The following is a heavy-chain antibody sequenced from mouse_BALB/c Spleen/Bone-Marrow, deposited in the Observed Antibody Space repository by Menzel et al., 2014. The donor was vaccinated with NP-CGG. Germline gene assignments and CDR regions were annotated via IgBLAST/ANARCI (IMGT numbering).Heavy chain of an antibody. Sequence: QVQLKQSGPGLVAPSPSLSISCTVSGFSLTSYGVHWVRQPPGKGLEWLGVMWAGGSTDYNSALMSRLSITKDNSKSQLFVKMNSLQTDDTAMYFCARAPLYYGSSIYAMDYWGQGTSVTVSS. D-gene: IGHD1-1*01. V-gene: IGHV2-9*02. J-gene: IGHJ4*01. CDR3: ARAPLYYGSSIYAMDY. CDR1: GFSLTSYG. CDR2: MWAGGST.